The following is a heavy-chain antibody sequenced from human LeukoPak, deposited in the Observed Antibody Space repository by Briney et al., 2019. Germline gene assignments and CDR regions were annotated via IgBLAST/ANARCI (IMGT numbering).Heavy chain of an antibody. CDR3: ARAPSGSYYGLDAFDI. CDR1: GYTFTSYY. V-gene: IGHV1-46*01. CDR2: INPSGGST. D-gene: IGHD1-26*01. Sequence: ASVKVSCKASGYTFTSYYLHWVRQAPGQGLEWMGIINPSGGSTSYAQKFQGRVTMTRDMSTSTVYMELSSLRSEDTAVYYCARAPSGSYYGLDAFDIWGQGTMVTVSS. J-gene: IGHJ3*02.